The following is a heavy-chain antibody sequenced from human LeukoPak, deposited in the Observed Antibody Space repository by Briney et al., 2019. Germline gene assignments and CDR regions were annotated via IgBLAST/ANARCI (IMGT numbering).Heavy chain of an antibody. D-gene: IGHD6-6*01. CDR1: GYAFTNYA. Sequence: ASVKVSCKASGYAFTNYAIQWVRQAPGQRLEWMGWVNAGNGNTRYSPKFQGKVTMTRNTSISTAYMELSSLRSEDTAVYYCARGYWGAARGRRNWFDPWGQGTLVTVSS. CDR2: VNAGNGNT. V-gene: IGHV1-3*01. J-gene: IGHJ5*02. CDR3: ARGYWGAARGRRNWFDP.